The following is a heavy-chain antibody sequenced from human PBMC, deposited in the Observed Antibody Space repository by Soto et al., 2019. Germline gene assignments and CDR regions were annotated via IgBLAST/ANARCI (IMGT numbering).Heavy chain of an antibody. V-gene: IGHV4-61*01. J-gene: IGHJ4*02. Sequence: QVQLQASGPGLVKPSETLSLTCTVPGGSVSIGTYYWSWIRQPPWKGLEWIGFIHYSGSTNYNPSLKSRVTMSVDTSKNQFSLMFTSVNAADTAVYYCTRCGDAYKNGHWVQGTLVTVSS. CDR1: GGSVSIGTYY. D-gene: IGHD1-1*01. CDR3: TRCGDAYKNGH. CDR2: IHYSGST.